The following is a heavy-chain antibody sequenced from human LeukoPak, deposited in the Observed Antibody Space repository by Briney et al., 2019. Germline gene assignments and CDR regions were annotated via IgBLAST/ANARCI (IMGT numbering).Heavy chain of an antibody. CDR2: IIPILGIA. J-gene: IGHJ4*02. CDR1: GGTFSSYA. V-gene: IGHV1-69*04. Sequence: GASVKVSCKASGGTFSSYAISWVRQAPGQGLEWMGRIIPILGIANYAQKFQGRVTITADKSTSTAYMELSSLRSEDTAVYYCARTTRDGYNFDYWGQGTLVTVSS. D-gene: IGHD5-24*01. CDR3: ARTTRDGYNFDY.